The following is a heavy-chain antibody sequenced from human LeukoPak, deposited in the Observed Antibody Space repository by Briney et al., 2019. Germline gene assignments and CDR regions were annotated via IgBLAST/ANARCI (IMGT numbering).Heavy chain of an antibody. CDR1: GDSLSRVGYY. D-gene: IGHD1-14*01. CDR3: ERHTGFSRVGNY. CDR2: IYYSGRVS. V-gene: IGHV4-39*01. J-gene: IGHJ4*02. Sequence: SQSLSLAWTVSGDSLSRVGYYWGWIRQTPGKGLGWIAWIYYSGRVSYYNPSLKSRLTISLDTSNTQLSLNLRSVTAADSVVYFCERHTGFSRVGNYWGQGTLVTVSS.